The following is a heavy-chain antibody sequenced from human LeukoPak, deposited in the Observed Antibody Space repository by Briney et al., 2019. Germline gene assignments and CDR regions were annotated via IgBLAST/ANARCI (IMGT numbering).Heavy chain of an antibody. D-gene: IGHD5-12*01. CDR3: ARGSGYDYALD. Sequence: ASVKVSCKASGYTVTGHYLHWVRQAPGQGLEWMGWINPNSGGTNYAQKFQGRVTMTRDTSISTAYMELSRLRSDDTAVYYCARGSGYDYALDWGQGTLVTVSS. CDR2: INPNSGGT. V-gene: IGHV1-2*02. J-gene: IGHJ4*02. CDR1: GYTVTGHY.